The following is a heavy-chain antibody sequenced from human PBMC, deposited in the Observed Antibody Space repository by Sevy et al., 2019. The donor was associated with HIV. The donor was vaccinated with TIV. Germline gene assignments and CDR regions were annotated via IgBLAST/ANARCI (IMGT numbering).Heavy chain of an antibody. J-gene: IGHJ4*02. CDR3: TRGLATADTPEYYFDY. CDR2: ITRNSYEAYGGTT. Sequence: GGSLRLSCTTSGFTFDDYAMNWFRPPPGKGLEWVAFITRNSYEAYGGTTDYAASVKGKFIISRDDSKSIAYLQMNSLKTEDTAVYYCTRGLATADTPEYYFDYWGQGILVTVSS. CDR1: GFTFDDYA. V-gene: IGHV3-49*03. D-gene: IGHD5-12*01.